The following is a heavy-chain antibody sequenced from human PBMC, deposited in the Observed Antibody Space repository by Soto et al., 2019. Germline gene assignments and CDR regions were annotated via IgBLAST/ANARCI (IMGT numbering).Heavy chain of an antibody. Sequence: QVQLQQWGAGLLKPSETLSLTCAVYGGSFSGYYWSWIRQPPGKGLEWIGEINHSGSTNYNPSLKSRVTISVDTSKNQFSLKLSSVTAADTAVYYCARGTGADNTFYYYYGMDVWGQGTTVTVSS. D-gene: IGHD3-10*01. CDR1: GGSFSGYY. CDR2: INHSGST. J-gene: IGHJ6*02. CDR3: ARGTGADNTFYYYYGMDV. V-gene: IGHV4-34*01.